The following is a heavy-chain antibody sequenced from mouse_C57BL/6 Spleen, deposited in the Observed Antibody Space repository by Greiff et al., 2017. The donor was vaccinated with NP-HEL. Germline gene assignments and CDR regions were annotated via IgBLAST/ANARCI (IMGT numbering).Heavy chain of an antibody. CDR2: INPNNGGT. J-gene: IGHJ3*01. V-gene: IGHV1-26*01. Sequence: VQLQQSGPELVKPGASVKISCKASGYTFTDYYMNWVKQSHGKSLEWIGDINPNNGGTSYNQKFKGKATLTVDKSSSTAYMELRSLTSEDSAVYYCASGDYFWFAYWGQGTLVTVSA. CDR3: ASGDYFWFAY. CDR1: GYTFTDYY. D-gene: IGHD2-4*01.